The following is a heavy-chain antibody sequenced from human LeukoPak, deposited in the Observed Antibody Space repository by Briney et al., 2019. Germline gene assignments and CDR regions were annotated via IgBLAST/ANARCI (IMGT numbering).Heavy chain of an antibody. J-gene: IGHJ4*02. CDR1: GGSISSSSYY. Sequence: SETLSLTCTVSGGSISSSSYYWGWIRQPPGKGLEWIGSIYYSGSTYYNPPLKSRVTISVDTSKNQFSLKLSSVTAADTAVYYCARDPPRFTTSYWGQGTLVTVSS. D-gene: IGHD1-14*01. CDR2: IYYSGST. V-gene: IGHV4-39*07. CDR3: ARDPPRFTTSY.